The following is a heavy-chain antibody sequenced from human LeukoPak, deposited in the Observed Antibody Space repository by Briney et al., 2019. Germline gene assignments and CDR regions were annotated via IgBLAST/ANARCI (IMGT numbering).Heavy chain of an antibody. CDR2: ISASSSYI. V-gene: IGHV3-21*01. D-gene: IGHD5-24*01. CDR1: GFTFNRYN. J-gene: IGHJ4*02. CDR3: ARGGDGYNSDLDY. Sequence: GGSLRLSCAASGFTFNRYNMNWVRRAPGKGREWASSISASSSYIYYADSVKGRFTISRDNAKNSQYLQMNSLRAEDTAVYYCARGGDGYNSDLDYWGQGTLVTVSS.